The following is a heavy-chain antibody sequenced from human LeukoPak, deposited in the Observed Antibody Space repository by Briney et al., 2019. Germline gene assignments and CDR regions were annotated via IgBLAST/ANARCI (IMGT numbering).Heavy chain of an antibody. J-gene: IGHJ4*02. CDR3: ARGGYCSSTSCYGGRLDY. Sequence: SETLSLTCAVYGGSFSGYYWSWIRQPPGKGLEWIGEINHSGSTNYNPSLKSRVTISVDTSKNQFSLKLSSVTAADTAVYYCARGGYCSSTSCYGGRLDYWGQGTLVTVS. D-gene: IGHD2-2*01. V-gene: IGHV4-34*01. CDR1: GGSFSGYY. CDR2: INHSGST.